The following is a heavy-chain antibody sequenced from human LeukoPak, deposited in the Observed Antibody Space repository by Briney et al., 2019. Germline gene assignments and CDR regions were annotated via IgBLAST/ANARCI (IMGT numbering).Heavy chain of an antibody. V-gene: IGHV4-31*03. CDR1: GGSISSGGYY. D-gene: IGHD3-3*01. CDR3: ARATYYDFWSGYYFDY. Sequence: SETLPLTCTVSGGSISSGGYYWSWIRQHPGKGLEWIGYIYYSGSTYYNPSLKSRVTISVDTSKNQFSLKLSSVTAADTAVYYCARATYYDFWSGYYFDYWGQGTLVTVSS. CDR2: IYYSGST. J-gene: IGHJ4*02.